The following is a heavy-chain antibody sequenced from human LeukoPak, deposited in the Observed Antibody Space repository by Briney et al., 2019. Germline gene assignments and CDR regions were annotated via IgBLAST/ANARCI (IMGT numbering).Heavy chain of an antibody. CDR2: INHRGTA. V-gene: IGHV4-34*01. CDR3: ARPISWGPRSNACDY. Sequence: PSETLSLTCAVYGESFSGYYWSWIRQSPGRGREWIGEINHRGTANYNPSLKSRVTISIDTSKNQFSLKVTSMNAADTAVYYCARPISWGPRSNACDYWGQGTPVPVSS. CDR1: GESFSGYY. J-gene: IGHJ4*02. D-gene: IGHD2-2*01.